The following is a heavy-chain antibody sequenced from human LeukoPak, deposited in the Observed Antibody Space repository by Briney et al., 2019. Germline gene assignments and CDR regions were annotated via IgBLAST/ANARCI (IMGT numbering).Heavy chain of an antibody. CDR2: FDPEDGET. V-gene: IGHV1-24*01. CDR1: GYTLTELS. CDR3: AMGFISSYDY. D-gene: IGHD3-16*02. Sequence: GAPVKVSCKVSGYTLTELSMHWVRQAPGKGLEWMGGFDPEDGETIYAQKFQGRVTMTEDTSTDTAYMELSSLRSDDTAVYYCAMGFISSYDYWGQGTLVTVSS. J-gene: IGHJ4*02.